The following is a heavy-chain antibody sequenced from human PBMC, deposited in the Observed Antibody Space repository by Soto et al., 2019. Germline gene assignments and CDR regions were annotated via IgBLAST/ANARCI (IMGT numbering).Heavy chain of an antibody. CDR3: ARDWAGTTDS. V-gene: IGHV4-61*01. Sequence: SETLSLTCTVSGAYVSSGSHYWTWIRQPPGKGLEWIGYTYYSGSTNYNPSLKSRLSISVDASKNQFYLKLTSVTPEDTAVYYCARDWAGTTDSWGQGTLVTVSS. CDR1: GAYVSSGSHY. J-gene: IGHJ4*02. CDR2: TYYSGST. D-gene: IGHD1-1*01.